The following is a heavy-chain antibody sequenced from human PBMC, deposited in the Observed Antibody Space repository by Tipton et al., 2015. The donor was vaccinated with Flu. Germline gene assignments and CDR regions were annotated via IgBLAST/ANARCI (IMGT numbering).Heavy chain of an antibody. V-gene: IGHV4-59*01. Sequence: TLSLTCTVSGGSISSYYWSWIRQPPGKGLEWIGNIYYSGSTNYNPSLKSRVTISVDTSKNQFSLKLSTVTAAETAVYYCARMTTALNFDYWGQGTLVTVSS. CDR1: GGSISSYY. CDR2: IYYSGST. CDR3: ARMTTALNFDY. D-gene: IGHD4-11*01. J-gene: IGHJ4*02.